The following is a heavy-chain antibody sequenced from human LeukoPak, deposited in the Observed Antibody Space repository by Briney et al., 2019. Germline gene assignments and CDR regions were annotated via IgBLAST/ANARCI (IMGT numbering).Heavy chain of an antibody. CDR1: GFTFNIYA. J-gene: IGHJ6*03. CDR3: AREPGDGVVYYYYYMDV. Sequence: GGSLRLSCAASGFTFNIYAMSWVRLAPGRELDWVSAISGSGGSTYYADSVKGRFTVSRDNSQNALYLQINSLRAEDTAVYYCAREPGDGVVYYYYYMDVWGKGTTVTVSS. CDR2: ISGSGGST. D-gene: IGHD3-3*01. V-gene: IGHV3-23*01.